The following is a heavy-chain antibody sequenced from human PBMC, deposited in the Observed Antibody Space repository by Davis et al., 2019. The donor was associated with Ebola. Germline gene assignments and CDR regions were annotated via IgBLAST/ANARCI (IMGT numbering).Heavy chain of an antibody. V-gene: IGHV3-21*01. CDR3: ARGGRWALVLDF. D-gene: IGHD5-24*01. Sequence: GESLKISCAASEFTFSSYGMTWVRQAPGKGLEWVASIGSTGNYDHYSNSLRGRFTISRDNGKNSMYLQMHSLRAEDTALYYCARGGRWALVLDFWGQGTLVTVSS. CDR1: EFTFSSYG. J-gene: IGHJ4*02. CDR2: IGSTGNYD.